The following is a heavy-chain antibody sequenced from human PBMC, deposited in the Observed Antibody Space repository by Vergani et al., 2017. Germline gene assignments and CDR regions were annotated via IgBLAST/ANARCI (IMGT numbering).Heavy chain of an antibody. CDR1: GGTFSSYA. J-gene: IGHJ6*02. D-gene: IGHD1-14*01. CDR2: IIPIFGTA. Sequence: QVQLVQSGAEVKKPGSSVKVSCKASGGTFSSYAISWVRQAPGQGLEWMGGIIPIFGTANYAQKFQGRVTITADKSTSTAYMELSSLRSEDTAVYYCARAPVRRRGVYYYYGMDVWGQGTTVTVSS. V-gene: IGHV1-69*06. CDR3: ARAPVRRRGVYYYYGMDV.